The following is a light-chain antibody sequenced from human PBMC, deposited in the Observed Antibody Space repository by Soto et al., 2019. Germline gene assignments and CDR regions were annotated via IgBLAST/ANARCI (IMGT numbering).Light chain of an antibody. CDR2: AAS. CDR1: QSISSY. CDR3: QQSYSTQIT. J-gene: IGKJ5*01. Sequence: DIQMTQSPSSLSASVGDRVTITCRASQSISSYLNWYQQKPGKAPKLLIYAASSLQSGVPSRFSGSGSGTDFTLTISSLQPEDFATYYCQQSYSTQITFGQGTRLAIK. V-gene: IGKV1-39*01.